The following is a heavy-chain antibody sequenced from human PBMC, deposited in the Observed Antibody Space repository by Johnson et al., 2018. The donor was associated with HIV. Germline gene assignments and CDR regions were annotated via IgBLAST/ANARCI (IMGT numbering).Heavy chain of an antibody. D-gene: IGHD1-26*01. V-gene: IGHV3-15*01. J-gene: IGHJ3*02. CDR2: IKSKTDGGTT. CDR1: GFTFSNAW. CDR3: TTDRATYDAFDI. Sequence: VQLVESGGGLVKPGGSLRLSCAASGFTFSNAWMSWVRQAPGKGLEWVGRIKSKTDGGTTDYAAPVKGRFTISRDDTKNTLYLQMNSLKTEDTAVYYCTTDRATYDAFDIWGQGTMVTVSS.